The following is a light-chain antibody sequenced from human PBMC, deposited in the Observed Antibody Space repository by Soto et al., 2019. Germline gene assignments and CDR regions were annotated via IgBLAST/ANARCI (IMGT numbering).Light chain of an antibody. CDR1: SSNIGADYD. CDR2: GNT. V-gene: IGLV1-40*01. J-gene: IGLJ3*02. Sequence: QPVLTQPPSVSGAPGQRVTISCTGSSSNIGADYDVHWYQQLPGTAPKLLIYGNTNRPSGVPDRFSGSKSGTSASLAITGLQAEDEADYYCQSFDRSLSGWVFGGGTKVTVL. CDR3: QSFDRSLSGWV.